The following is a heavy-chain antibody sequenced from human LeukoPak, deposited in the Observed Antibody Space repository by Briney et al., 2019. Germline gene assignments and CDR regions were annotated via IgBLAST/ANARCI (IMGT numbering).Heavy chain of an antibody. J-gene: IGHJ3*02. CDR1: GGSISSYY. CDR3: ARRLGYGSGWYDASDI. CDR2: IYYSGST. D-gene: IGHD6-19*01. V-gene: IGHV4-59*08. Sequence: PSETLSLTCTVSGGSISSYYGSWIRQPPGKGLEWIGYIYYSGSTNYNPSLKSRVTISVDTSKNQFSLKLSSVTAADTAVYYCARRLGYGSGWYDASDIWGQGTMVTVSS.